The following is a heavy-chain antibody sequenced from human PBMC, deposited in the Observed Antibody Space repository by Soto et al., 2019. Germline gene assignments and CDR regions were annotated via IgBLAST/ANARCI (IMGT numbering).Heavy chain of an antibody. D-gene: IGHD3-10*01. CDR3: ARDTSYAFDI. J-gene: IGHJ3*02. CDR1: GFTFSTYA. CDR2: ITPSSNII. V-gene: IGHV3-48*01. Sequence: EVQLVESGGGLVQPGGSLRLSCTASGFTFSTYAMNWVRQAPGKGLEGISYITPSSNIIDYADSVKGRFTISRDNAKNSLYLQMNSLRAEDTAVYYCARDTSYAFDIWGQGTMVTVSS.